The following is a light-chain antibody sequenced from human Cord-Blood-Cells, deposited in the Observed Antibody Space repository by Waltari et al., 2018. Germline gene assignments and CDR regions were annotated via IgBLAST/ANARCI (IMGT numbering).Light chain of an antibody. CDR3: CSYAGSSTNWV. J-gene: IGLJ3*02. CDR2: EGS. V-gene: IGLV2-23*01. Sequence: QSALTQPASVSGSPGQSITISCTGTSSDVGSYNLFSWYQQHPGKAPKLMIYEGSKRPSGVSNRFSGSKSGNTASLTISGLQDEDEADYYCCSYAGSSTNWVFGGGTKLTVL. CDR1: SSDVGSYNL.